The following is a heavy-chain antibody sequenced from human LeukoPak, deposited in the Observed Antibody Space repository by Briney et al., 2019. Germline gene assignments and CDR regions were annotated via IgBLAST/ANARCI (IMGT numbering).Heavy chain of an antibody. Sequence: GESLKISCKDSGSNFVGYSIGWVRQVPGRGLEWMVVIFPGDSETTYSPSFQGQVSISVDTSTNTAYLEWSSLKASDTAIYYCARQDPGDYGRNYFQSWGQGTLVIVSS. CDR3: ARQDPGDYGRNYFQS. J-gene: IGHJ4*02. V-gene: IGHV5-51*01. CDR1: GSNFVGYS. D-gene: IGHD4-17*01. CDR2: IFPGDSET.